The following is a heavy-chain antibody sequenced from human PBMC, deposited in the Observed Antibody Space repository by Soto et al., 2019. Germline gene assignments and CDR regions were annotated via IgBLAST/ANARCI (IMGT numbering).Heavy chain of an antibody. CDR1: GGSFSGYY. D-gene: IGHD2-2*01. J-gene: IGHJ5*02. Sequence: QVQLQQWGAGLLKPSETLSLTCAVYGGSFSGYYWSWIRQPPGKGLEWIGEINYSGSTNYNPSLKSRVTISVDTSKNQFSLKLSSVTAADTAVYYCARGRIVVVPAARHNWFDPWGQGNLVTVSS. V-gene: IGHV4-34*01. CDR3: ARGRIVVVPAARHNWFDP. CDR2: INYSGST.